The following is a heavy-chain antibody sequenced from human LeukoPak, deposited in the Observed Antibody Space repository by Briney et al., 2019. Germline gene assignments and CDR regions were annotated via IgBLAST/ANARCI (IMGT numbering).Heavy chain of an antibody. CDR2: IYSGGST. J-gene: IGHJ3*02. CDR1: GFTVSSNY. CDR3: ARVSRRYTLGSRNDAFDI. V-gene: IGHV3-66*01. Sequence: GGSLRLSCAASGFTVSSNYMSWVRQAPGKGLEWVSVIYSGGSTYYAGSVKGRFTISRDNSKNTLYLQMNSLRAEDTAVYYCARVSRRYTLGSRNDAFDIWGQGTMVTVSS. D-gene: IGHD2-2*02.